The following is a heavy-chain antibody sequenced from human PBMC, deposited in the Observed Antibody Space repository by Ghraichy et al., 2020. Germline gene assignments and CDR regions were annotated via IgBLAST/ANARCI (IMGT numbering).Heavy chain of an antibody. D-gene: IGHD3-3*01. CDR1: GGSFSGYY. CDR3: ATTYYDFWVGYSPRNYYFDY. J-gene: IGHJ4*02. V-gene: IGHV4-34*01. Sequence: SETLSLTCAVYGGSFSGYYWSWIRQPPGKGLEWIGEINHSGSTNYNPSLKSRVTISVDTSKNQFSLKLSSVTAADTACYYCATTYYDFWVGYSPRNYYFDYWGQGTLVTVSS. CDR2: INHSGST.